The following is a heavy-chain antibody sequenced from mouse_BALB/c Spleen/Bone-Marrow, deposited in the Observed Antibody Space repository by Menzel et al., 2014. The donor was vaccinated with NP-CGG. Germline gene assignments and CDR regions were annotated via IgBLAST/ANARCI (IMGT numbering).Heavy chain of an antibody. Sequence: QVQLQQSGAELVKPGASVKLSCKASGYTFSGYWMHWVKQRPGQGLEWIGEINPSNGSTNYNERFKSIATLTVDKSSSTAYMQLSNLTSEDSAVFYCAKIIYGSSYSVDFWGQGTSVTVSS. CDR1: GYTFSGYW. CDR2: INPSNGST. CDR3: AKIIYGSSYSVDF. V-gene: IGHV1S81*02. J-gene: IGHJ4*01. D-gene: IGHD1-1*01.